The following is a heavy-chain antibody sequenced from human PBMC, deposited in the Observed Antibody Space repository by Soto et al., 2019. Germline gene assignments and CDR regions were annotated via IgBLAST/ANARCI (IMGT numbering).Heavy chain of an antibody. D-gene: IGHD6-6*01. CDR2: IIPIFGTA. J-gene: IGHJ5*02. CDR3: TSSSSSGDWFDP. Sequence: QVQLVQSGAEVKKPGSSVKVSCKASGGTFSSYAISWVRQAPGQGLEWMGGIIPIFGTANYAQKFQGRVTITADKYTSTAYMELSSMRSEDTAVYYCTSSSSSGDWFDPWGQGTLVTVSS. V-gene: IGHV1-69*06. CDR1: GGTFSSYA.